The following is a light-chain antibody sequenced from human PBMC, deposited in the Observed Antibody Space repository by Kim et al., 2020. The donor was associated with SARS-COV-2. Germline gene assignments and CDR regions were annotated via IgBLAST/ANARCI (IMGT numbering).Light chain of an antibody. CDR1: QSLSTS. CDR3: QQSYSTPLT. Sequence: DIQMTQSPSSLSASVGDRVTITCRASQSLSTSLNWYKQTPGKAPKLLIYAASTLQSGVPSRFSGSGSGTDFTLTISSLQPEDFATYFWQQSYSTPLTFGGGTKVDIK. J-gene: IGKJ4*01. V-gene: IGKV1-39*01. CDR2: AAS.